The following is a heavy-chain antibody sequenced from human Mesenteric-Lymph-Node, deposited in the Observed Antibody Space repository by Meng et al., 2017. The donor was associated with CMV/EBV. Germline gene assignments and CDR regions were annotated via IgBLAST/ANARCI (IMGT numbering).Heavy chain of an antibody. V-gene: IGHV3-30*04. CDR3: ARDSGSYYSGQYFQH. CDR2: ISYDGSNK. D-gene: IGHD1-26*01. J-gene: IGHJ1*01. Sequence: GESLKISCAASGFTFSSYSMHWVRQAPGKGLEWVAVISYDGSNKYYADSVKGRFTISRDNSKNTLYLQMNSLRAEDTAVYYCARDSGSYYSGQYFQHWGQGTLVTVSS. CDR1: GFTFSSYS.